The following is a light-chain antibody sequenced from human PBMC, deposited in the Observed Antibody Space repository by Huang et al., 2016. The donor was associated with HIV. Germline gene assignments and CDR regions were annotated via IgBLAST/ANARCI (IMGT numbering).Light chain of an antibody. V-gene: IGKV3-15*01. CDR1: QSVTSS. CDR2: SAS. Sequence: EVVMTQSPAILSVSPGERATLSCRASQSVTSSLAWYQQKPGQAPRLLIYSASTRATGIPARFSGSGSGTEFTLTISSLQSEDFAVYYCQHYNNWPWWTFGQGTKVEMK. J-gene: IGKJ1*01. CDR3: QHYNNWPWWT.